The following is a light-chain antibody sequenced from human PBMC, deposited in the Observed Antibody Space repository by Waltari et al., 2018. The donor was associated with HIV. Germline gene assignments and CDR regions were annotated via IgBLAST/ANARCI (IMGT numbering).Light chain of an antibody. V-gene: IGKV1-13*02. CDR2: DVS. J-gene: IGKJ1*01. CDR3: QQFSSYPWT. Sequence: AIQLTQSPSSLSASLGDTVTITCRASQGIRSALAWYQQRPGNPPRLLIYDVSRLQNGVPSRFSGTGHGTDFTLTINSVQPEDLATYYCQQFSSYPWTFGQGTKVDLK. CDR1: QGIRSA.